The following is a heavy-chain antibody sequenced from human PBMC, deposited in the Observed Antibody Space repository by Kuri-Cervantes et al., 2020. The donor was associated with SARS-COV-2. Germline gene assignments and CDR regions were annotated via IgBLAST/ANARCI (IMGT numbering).Heavy chain of an antibody. CDR3: ARPPEEGAVTTWGNDY. J-gene: IGHJ4*02. V-gene: IGHV1-69*13. CDR2: IIPIFGKA. CDR1: GCTFSSYS. Sequence: SVKVSCKASGCTFSSYSISWVRQAPGQGLEWMGGIIPIFGKANYAQKFQGRVTITADESTSTAYMELSSLRSEDTAVYYCARPPEEGAVTTWGNDYWGQGTLVTVSS. D-gene: IGHD4-17*01.